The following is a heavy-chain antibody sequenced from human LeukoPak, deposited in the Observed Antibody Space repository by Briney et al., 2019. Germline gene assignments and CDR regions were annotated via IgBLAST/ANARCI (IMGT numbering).Heavy chain of an antibody. J-gene: IGHJ4*02. D-gene: IGHD3-10*01. Sequence: PGGSLRLSCAASGFTFSNYWMHWVRQAPGKGLEWVSAISGSGGNTYYADSVKGRFTISRDNPKNTMYLQMNSLRAEDTAVYYCAKYNYYGSGSYYNDFDYWGQGTLVTVSS. CDR1: GFTFSNYW. V-gene: IGHV3-23*01. CDR2: ISGSGGNT. CDR3: AKYNYYGSGSYYNDFDY.